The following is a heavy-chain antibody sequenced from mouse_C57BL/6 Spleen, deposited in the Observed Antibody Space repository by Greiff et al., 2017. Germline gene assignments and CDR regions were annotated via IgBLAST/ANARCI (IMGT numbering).Heavy chain of an antibody. V-gene: IGHV1-47*01. J-gene: IGHJ4*01. CDR3: AIITTVVPYAMDY. Sequence: VQLQESGAELVKPGASVKMSCKASGYTFTTYPIEWMKQNHGKSLEWIGNFHPYNDDTKYNEKFKGKATLTVEKSSRTVYLELSRLTSDDSAVYYCAIITTVVPYAMDYWGQGTSVTVSS. CDR1: GYTFTTYP. D-gene: IGHD1-1*01. CDR2: FHPYNDDT.